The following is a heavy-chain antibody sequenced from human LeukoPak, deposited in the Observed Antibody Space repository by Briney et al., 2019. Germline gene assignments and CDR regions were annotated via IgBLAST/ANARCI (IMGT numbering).Heavy chain of an antibody. CDR2: ISGRSSTI. CDR3: ARDRIKSGSYYFDY. J-gene: IGHJ4*02. CDR1: GFTFSDYS. V-gene: IGHV3-48*01. Sequence: GGSLRLSCAASGFTFSDYSMNWVRQAPGKGLEWLSYISGRSSTIYYADSVKGRFTISRDNAKNSLYLQMNSLRAEDTAVYYCARDRIKSGSYYFDYWGQGTLVTVSS. D-gene: IGHD1-26*01.